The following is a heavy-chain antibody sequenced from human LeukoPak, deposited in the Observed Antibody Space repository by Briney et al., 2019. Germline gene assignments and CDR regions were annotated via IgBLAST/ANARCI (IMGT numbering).Heavy chain of an antibody. CDR1: GYTFTSYD. CDR2: MNPNSGNT. Sequence: ASVKVSCKASGYTFTSYDINWVRQATGQGLEWMGWMNPNSGNTGYAQKFQGRVTITRNTSISTAYMEPSSLRSEDTAVYYCARVACSSPSCYIFFGDSWSAPGGEGPLVTVS. D-gene: IGHD2-2*02. V-gene: IGHV1-8*03. J-gene: IGHJ5*02. CDR3: ARVACSSPSCYIFFGDSWSAP.